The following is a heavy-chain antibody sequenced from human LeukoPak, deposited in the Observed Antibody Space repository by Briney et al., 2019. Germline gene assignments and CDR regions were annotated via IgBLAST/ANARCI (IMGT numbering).Heavy chain of an antibody. V-gene: IGHV4-61*02. Sequence: SETLSLTCTVSGGSISSGSYYWSWIRQPAGKGLEWIGRIYTSGSTNYNPSLKSRVTISVDTSKNQFSLKLSSVTAADTAVYYCARDGGDWGSESRIWGQGTLVTVSS. CDR3: ARDGGDWGSESRI. D-gene: IGHD7-27*01. CDR1: GGSISSGSYY. CDR2: IYTSGST. J-gene: IGHJ4*02.